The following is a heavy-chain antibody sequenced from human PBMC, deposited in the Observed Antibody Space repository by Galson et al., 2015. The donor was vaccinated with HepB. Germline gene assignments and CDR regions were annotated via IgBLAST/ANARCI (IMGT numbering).Heavy chain of an antibody. J-gene: IGHJ6*03. CDR3: ARVPKNDYGDYIEDNYVDV. D-gene: IGHD4-17*01. Sequence: SLRLSCAASGFTFSDYYMSWIRQAPGKGLEWVSYISSSSSYTNYADSVKGRFTISRDNAKNSLYLQMNSLRAEDTAVYYCARVPKNDYGDYIEDNYVDVWGKGTTVTVSS. CDR2: ISSSSSYT. CDR1: GFTFSDYY. V-gene: IGHV3-11*06.